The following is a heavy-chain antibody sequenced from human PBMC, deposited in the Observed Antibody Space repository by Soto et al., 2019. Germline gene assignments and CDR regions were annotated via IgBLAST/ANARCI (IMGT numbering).Heavy chain of an antibody. Sequence: GGSLRLSCAASGFTFSSYAMVWVRQAAEKGLEWVASISNNGDTAYYADSVKGRFTISRGNSENTLYLQMNGLRADDTALYFCAKSRVFIGAIVTLLDSWGQGTQVTVSS. CDR1: GFTFSSYA. J-gene: IGHJ4*02. V-gene: IGHV3-23*01. CDR2: ISNNGDTA. CDR3: AKSRVFIGAIVTLLDS. D-gene: IGHD3-16*02.